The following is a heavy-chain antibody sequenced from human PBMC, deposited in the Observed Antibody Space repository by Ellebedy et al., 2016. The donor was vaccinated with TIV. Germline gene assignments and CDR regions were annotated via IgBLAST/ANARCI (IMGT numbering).Heavy chain of an antibody. V-gene: IGHV4-34*01. CDR2: INHSGST. D-gene: IGHD2-15*01. J-gene: IGHJ5*02. CDR3: AREGILGYCSGGSCYPWFDP. CDR1: GGSFSGYY. Sequence: MPSETLSLTCAVYGGSFSGYYWSWIRQHPGKGLEWIGEINHSGSTNYTPSLKSRVTISVDTSKKQFSLKLSSVTAADTAVYYCAREGILGYCSGGSCYPWFDPWGQGTLVTVSS.